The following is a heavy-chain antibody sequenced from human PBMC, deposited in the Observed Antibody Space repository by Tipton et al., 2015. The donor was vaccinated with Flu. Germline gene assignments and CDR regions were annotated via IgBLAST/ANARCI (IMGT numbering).Heavy chain of an antibody. D-gene: IGHD2-2*01. CDR3: ASLEGEGSSTS. Sequence: TLSLTCAVYGGSFSGYYWSWIRQPPGKGLEWIGEINHSGSTNYNPSLKSRVTISVDTSKNQFSLKLSSVTAADTAVYYCASLEGEGSSTSWGQGTLVTVSS. J-gene: IGHJ4*02. CDR2: INHSGST. CDR1: GGSFSGYY. V-gene: IGHV4-34*01.